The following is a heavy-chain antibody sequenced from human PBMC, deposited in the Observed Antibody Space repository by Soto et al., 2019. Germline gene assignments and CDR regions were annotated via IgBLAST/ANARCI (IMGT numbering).Heavy chain of an antibody. J-gene: IGHJ5*02. CDR2: IYWDDDK. D-gene: IGHD6-13*01. V-gene: IGHV2-5*02. CDR1: GFSLSTSGVG. CDR3: AHSIRYSSTYYSCFDP. Sequence: KESGPTLVKPTQTLTLTCTFSGFSLSTSGVGVGWIRQPPGKALEWLALIYWDDDKRYSPSLKSRLTITKDTSKNQVALTMTNMDPVDTATYYCAHSIRYSSTYYSCFDPWGQGTLVTVSS.